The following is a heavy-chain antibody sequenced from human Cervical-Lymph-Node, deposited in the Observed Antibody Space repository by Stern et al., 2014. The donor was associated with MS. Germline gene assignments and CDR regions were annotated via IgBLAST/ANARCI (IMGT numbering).Heavy chain of an antibody. CDR1: GYTFSDYY. CDR2: IHPNSGGT. D-gene: IGHD6-19*01. Sequence: MQLVESGAEVQKPGASVKVSCKASGYTFSDYYLYWVRQAPGQGLEWMGWIHPNSGGTKYAQKFQGRVTMTRDTSISTAYMELRRLRSDDTAMYYCARDSGQWLVFNYYAMDVWGQGTTVSVSS. CDR3: ARDSGQWLVFNYYAMDV. V-gene: IGHV1-2*02. J-gene: IGHJ6*02.